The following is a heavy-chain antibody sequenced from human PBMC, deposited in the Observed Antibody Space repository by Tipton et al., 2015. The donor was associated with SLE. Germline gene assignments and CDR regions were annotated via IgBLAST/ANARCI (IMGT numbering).Heavy chain of an antibody. Sequence: SLRLSCAASGFTFSSYAMSWVRQAPGKGLEWVSAISGSGGSTYYADSVKGRFTISRDNSKNTLYLQMNSLRAEDTAVYYCARGESRRIVGATRNAFDIWGQGTMVTVSS. D-gene: IGHD1-26*01. CDR3: ARGESRRIVGATRNAFDI. CDR2: ISGSGGST. J-gene: IGHJ3*02. V-gene: IGHV3-23*01. CDR1: GFTFSSYA.